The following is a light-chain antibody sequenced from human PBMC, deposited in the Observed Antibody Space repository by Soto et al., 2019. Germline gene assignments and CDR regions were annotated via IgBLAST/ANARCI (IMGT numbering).Light chain of an antibody. CDR2: RNN. J-gene: IGLJ1*01. V-gene: IGLV1-47*01. CDR1: SSNIGSNY. Sequence: QSVLTQPPSASGTPGQRVTISCSGSSSNIGSNYVYWYQQLPGTAPKLLIYRNNQRPPGVPDRFSGSKSGTSASLAISGLRSEDEADYYCAAWDDSLSGPHYVFGTGTKV. CDR3: AAWDDSLSGPHYV.